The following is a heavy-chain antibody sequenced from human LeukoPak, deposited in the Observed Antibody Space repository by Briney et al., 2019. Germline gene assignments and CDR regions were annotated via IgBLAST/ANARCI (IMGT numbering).Heavy chain of an antibody. J-gene: IGHJ4*02. V-gene: IGHV3-7*01. Sequence: GGSLRLSCAASGLPFSTFWMTWVRQAPGKGLEWVANINQDGSEEYYVDSVKGRFTISRHNAKNSVYLQMNSLRVEDTGIYYCARNARGPGDYWGQGTVVTVSS. D-gene: IGHD2-2*01. CDR3: ARNARGPGDY. CDR1: GLPFSTFW. CDR2: INQDGSEE.